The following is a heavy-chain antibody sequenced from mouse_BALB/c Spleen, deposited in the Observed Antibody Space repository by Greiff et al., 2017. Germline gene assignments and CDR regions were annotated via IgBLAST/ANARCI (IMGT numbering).Heavy chain of an antibody. CDR2: INPSNGRT. CDR3: ARGERIGPYGNSYAMDY. V-gene: IGHV1S81*02. CDR1: GYTFTSYW. Sequence: QVQLQQPGAELVKPGASVKLSCKASGYTFTSYWMHWVKQRPGQGLEWIGEINPSNGRTNYNEKFKSKATLTVDKSSSTAYMQLSSLTSEDSAVYYCARGERIGPYGNSYAMDYWGQGTSVTVSS. J-gene: IGHJ4*01. D-gene: IGHD2-1*01.